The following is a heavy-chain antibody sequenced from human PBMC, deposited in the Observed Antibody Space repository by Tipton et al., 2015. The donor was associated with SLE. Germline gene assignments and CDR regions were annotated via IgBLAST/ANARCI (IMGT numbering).Heavy chain of an antibody. CDR2: IYPSGST. J-gene: IGHJ4*02. D-gene: IGHD6-19*01. CDR1: GGSINNYY. V-gene: IGHV4-4*07. Sequence: TLSLTCTVSGGSINNYYLRWIRQTPGKGLEWIGRIYPSGSTNYNPSLKSRVTMSVDTSKNQFSLKLSSVTAADTALYYCARDQTVAGTFDYWGQGTLVTVSS. CDR3: ARDQTVAGTFDY.